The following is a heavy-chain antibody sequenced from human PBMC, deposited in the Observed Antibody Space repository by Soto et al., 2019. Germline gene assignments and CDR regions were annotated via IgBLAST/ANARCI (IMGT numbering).Heavy chain of an antibody. V-gene: IGHV3-33*01. CDR2: IWYDKSNI. D-gene: IGHD3-9*01. Sequence: GGSRRLSWAASGFIFSNYGMHWVRQAPGRGLEWVAVIWYDKSNIYYADSVRGRFTVSRDNSKNTVFLQMDSLRAEDTALYYCTTGVYYDILTGYRDVAYWGQGTLVTVSS. J-gene: IGHJ4*02. CDR3: TTGVYYDILTGYRDVAY. CDR1: GFIFSNYG.